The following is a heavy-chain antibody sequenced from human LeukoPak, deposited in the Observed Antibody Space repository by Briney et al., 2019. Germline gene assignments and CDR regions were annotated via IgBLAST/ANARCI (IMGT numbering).Heavy chain of an antibody. V-gene: IGHV4-39*07. CDR1: GGSISSGSFY. J-gene: IGHJ5*02. Sequence: PSETLSLTCTVSGGSISSGSFYWGWIRQPPGKGLEWIGSISYSGSTYYNPSLKSRVTISVDTSKNQFSLKLSSVTAADTAVYYCARDKTMPRAWFDPWGQGTPVTVSS. D-gene: IGHD2-2*01. CDR3: ARDKTMPRAWFDP. CDR2: ISYSGST.